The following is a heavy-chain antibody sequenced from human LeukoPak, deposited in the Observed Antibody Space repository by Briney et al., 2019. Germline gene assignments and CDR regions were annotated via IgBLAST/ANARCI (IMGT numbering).Heavy chain of an antibody. CDR2: IIPIFGTA. V-gene: IGHV1-69*05. J-gene: IGHJ6*03. Sequence: GASVKVSCKASGGTFSSYAISWVRQAPGQGLEWMGGIIPIFGTANYAQKFQGRVTITTDESTSTAYMELSSLRSEDTAVYYCAIVVVPAAIYYYYYYMDVWGKGTTVTVSS. CDR3: AIVVVPAAIYYYYYYMDV. CDR1: GGTFSSYA. D-gene: IGHD2-2*01.